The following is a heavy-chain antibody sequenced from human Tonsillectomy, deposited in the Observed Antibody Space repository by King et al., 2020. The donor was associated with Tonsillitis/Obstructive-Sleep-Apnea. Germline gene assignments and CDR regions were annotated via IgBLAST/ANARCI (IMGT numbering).Heavy chain of an antibody. Sequence: QLQESGPGLVKPSETLSLTCTVSGGSISSYYWSWIRQPPGKGLEWIGYIYYSGSTNYNPSLKSRVTISVDTSKNQFSLKLSSVTAADTAVYYCAKYCYDSSGYYYFDYWGQGTLVTLSS. CDR1: GGSISSYY. V-gene: IGHV4-59*08. D-gene: IGHD3-22*01. CDR3: AKYCYDSSGYYYFDY. CDR2: IYYSGST. J-gene: IGHJ4*02.